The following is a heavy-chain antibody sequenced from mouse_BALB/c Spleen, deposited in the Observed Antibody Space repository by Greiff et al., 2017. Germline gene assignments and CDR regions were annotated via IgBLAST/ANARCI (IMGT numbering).Heavy chain of an antibody. J-gene: IGHJ4*01. Sequence: VKLQQSGAELARPGASVKLSCKASGYTFTSYWMQWVKQRPGQGLEWIGAIYPGDGDTRYTQKFKGKATLTADKSSSTAYMQLSSLASEDSAVYYCARSGMRFAMDYWGQGTSVTVSA. D-gene: IGHD3-2*02. V-gene: IGHV1-87*01. CDR2: IYPGDGDT. CDR1: GYTFTSYW. CDR3: ARSGMRFAMDY.